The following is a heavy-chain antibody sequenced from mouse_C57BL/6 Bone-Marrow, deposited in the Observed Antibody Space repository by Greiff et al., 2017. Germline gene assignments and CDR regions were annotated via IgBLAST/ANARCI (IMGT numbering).Heavy chain of an antibody. CDR1: GFTFSSYA. J-gene: IGHJ4*01. CDR2: ISDGGSYT. V-gene: IGHV5-4*01. CDR3: ARGPLDD. Sequence: EVHLVESGGGLVKPGGSLKLSCAASGFTFSSYAMSWVRQTPEKRLEWVATISDGGSYTYYPDNVKGRFTISRDNAKNNLYLQMSHLKSEDTAMYYGARGPLDDWGQGTSVTVSS.